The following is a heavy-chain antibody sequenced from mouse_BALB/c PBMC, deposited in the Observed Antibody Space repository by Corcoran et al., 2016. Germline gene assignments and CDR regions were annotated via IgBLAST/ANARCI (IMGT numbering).Heavy chain of an antibody. Sequence: EVQLQQSGAELVKPGASVKLSCTASGFNIKDTYMHWVKQRPEQGLEWIGRIDPANGNTKYDPKFQGKATITADTSSNTAYLQLSSLTSEDTAVYYCARWSSYYRYAMDYWGQGTSVTVSS. D-gene: IGHD2-14*01. CDR2: IDPANGNT. CDR3: ARWSSYYRYAMDY. J-gene: IGHJ4*01. CDR1: GFNIKDTY. V-gene: IGHV14-3*02.